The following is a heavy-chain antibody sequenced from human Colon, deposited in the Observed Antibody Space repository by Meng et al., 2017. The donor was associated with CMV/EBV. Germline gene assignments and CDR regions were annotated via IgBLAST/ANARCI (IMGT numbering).Heavy chain of an antibody. V-gene: IGHV3-23*01. CDR1: GFTFSSYA. D-gene: IGHD6-6*01. Sequence: GESLKISCAASGFTFSSYAMSWVRQAPGKGLEWVSAISGSGGSTYYADSVKGRFTISRDNSKNTLYLQMNSLRAEDTAVYYCAPERQLVTRYYYYYGMDVWGQGTTVTVSS. CDR3: APERQLVTRYYYYYGMDV. CDR2: ISGSGGST. J-gene: IGHJ6*02.